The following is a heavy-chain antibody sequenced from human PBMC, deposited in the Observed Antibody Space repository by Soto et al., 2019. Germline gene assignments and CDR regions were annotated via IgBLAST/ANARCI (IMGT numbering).Heavy chain of an antibody. Sequence: ASVKVSCKASGYTFTSYDINWVRQATGQGLEWMGWMNPNSGNTGYAQKFQGRVTMTRNTSISTAYIELSSLRSEDTAVYYCARRRGTYYDFWSGSIGRYGMDVWGQGTTVTVSS. CDR2: MNPNSGNT. CDR3: ARRRGTYYDFWSGSIGRYGMDV. J-gene: IGHJ6*02. CDR1: GYTFTSYD. V-gene: IGHV1-8*01. D-gene: IGHD3-3*01.